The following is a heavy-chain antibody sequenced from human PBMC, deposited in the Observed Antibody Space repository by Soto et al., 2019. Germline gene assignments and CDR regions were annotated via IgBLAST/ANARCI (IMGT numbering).Heavy chain of an antibody. CDR1: GGSISSSTYY. CDR2: IYYSGST. J-gene: IGHJ6*02. V-gene: IGHV4-39*01. CDR3: ARLNGMDV. Sequence: SETLSLTCTVSGGSISSSTYYWGWIRQPPGKGLEWIGSIYYSGSTYYNPSLKSRVTISVDTSKNQFSLKLSSVTAADTAVYYCARLNGMDVWGQGTTVTVSS.